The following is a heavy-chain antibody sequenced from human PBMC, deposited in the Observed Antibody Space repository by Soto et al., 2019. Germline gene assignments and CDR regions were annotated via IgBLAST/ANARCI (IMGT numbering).Heavy chain of an antibody. CDR1: GGSISSFH. D-gene: IGHD6-13*01. J-gene: IGHJ5*02. V-gene: IGHV4-59*08. CDR2: IYYSGST. Sequence: QVQLQESGPGLVKPSETLSLTCSVSGGSISSFHWSWIRQPPGKGLEWIGYIYYSGSTNYNPSLKSRVTISVDTSKTHFSLKMSSVTAVDTAVYYCARHGGSSWYGPFDPWGQGTLVTVSS. CDR3: ARHGGSSWYGPFDP.